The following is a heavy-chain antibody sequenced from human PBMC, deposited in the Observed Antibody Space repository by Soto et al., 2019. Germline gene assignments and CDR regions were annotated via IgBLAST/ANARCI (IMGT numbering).Heavy chain of an antibody. CDR2: FSGSGGST. CDR1: GFTFSSYA. Sequence: GGSLRLSCAASGFTFSSYAMSWVRQAPGKGLEWVSAFSGSGGSTYYADSVKGRFTISRDNSKNTLYLQMNSLRAEDTAVYYCAKAGYYDFWSEGFDYWGQGTLVTVSS. CDR3: AKAGYYDFWSEGFDY. J-gene: IGHJ4*02. V-gene: IGHV3-23*01. D-gene: IGHD3-3*01.